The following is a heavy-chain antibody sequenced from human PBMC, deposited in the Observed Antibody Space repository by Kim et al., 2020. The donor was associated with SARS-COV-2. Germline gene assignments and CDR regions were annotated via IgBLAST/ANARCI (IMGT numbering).Heavy chain of an antibody. V-gene: IGHV5-51*01. D-gene: IGHD7-27*01. CDR2: IDPSDSET. CDR3: ARVSGFCDDLTCRHWYFDI. CDR1: GYRFTGNW. Sequence: GESLKISCEGTGYRFTGNWVAWVRHVPGQGLQWMGIIDPSDSETIYSPSFQGHVTISVDSSTRTTFLQWAAVKVSDTAMYYCARVSGFCDDLTCRHWYFDIWGRGTLVTVSS. J-gene: IGHJ2*01.